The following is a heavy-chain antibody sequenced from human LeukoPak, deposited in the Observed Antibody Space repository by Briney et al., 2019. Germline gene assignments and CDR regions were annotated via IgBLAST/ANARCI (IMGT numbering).Heavy chain of an antibody. CDR2: IYSGGNT. D-gene: IGHD2/OR15-2a*01. CDR3: ARDTENSTYGWGAFDI. CDR1: GFTVSSNN. Sequence: GGSLRLSCAASGFTVSSNNMNWVRRAPGKGLEWVSVIYSGGNTYYADSVKDRFTISRDNSKNTLYLQMSGLRTEDTAVYYCARDTENSTYGWGAFDIWGQGTMVTVSS. J-gene: IGHJ3*02. V-gene: IGHV3-66*01.